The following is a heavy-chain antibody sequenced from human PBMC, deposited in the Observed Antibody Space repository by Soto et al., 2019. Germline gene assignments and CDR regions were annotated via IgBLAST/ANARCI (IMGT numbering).Heavy chain of an antibody. V-gene: IGHV5-10-1*01. CDR1: GYSFAVYW. CDR2: IDPSDSQT. D-gene: IGHD2-15*01. Sequence: GESLKISCNGSGYSFAVYWITLVLQKPGKGLDWMGRIDPSDSQTYYSPSFRGHVTISVTKSITTVFLQWSSLRASDTAMYYCAREEDIVVVEPDLGYYYYGMDVWGQGTTVTVSS. J-gene: IGHJ6*02. CDR3: AREEDIVVVEPDLGYYYYGMDV.